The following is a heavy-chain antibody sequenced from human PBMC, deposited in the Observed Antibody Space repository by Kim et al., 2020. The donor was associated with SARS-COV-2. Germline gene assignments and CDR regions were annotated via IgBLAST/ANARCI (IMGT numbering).Heavy chain of an antibody. CDR2: IYYSGST. CDR1: GGSISSYY. J-gene: IGHJ3*02. V-gene: IGHV4-59*01. Sequence: SETLSLACTVSGGSISSYYWSWIRQPPGKGLEWIGYIYYSGSTNYNPSLTGRVTISVDTSKNQFSLRLTSVTTADTAVYYCARDRVGNIGFDIWGQGTMVTVSS. D-gene: IGHD2-15*01. CDR3: ARDRVGNIGFDI.